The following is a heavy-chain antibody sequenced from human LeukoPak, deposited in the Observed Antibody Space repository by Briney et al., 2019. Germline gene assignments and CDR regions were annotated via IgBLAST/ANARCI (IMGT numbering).Heavy chain of an antibody. V-gene: IGHV4-34*01. CDR3: ARHLITMVRGVTYFDY. CDR1: GGSFSGYY. J-gene: IGHJ4*02. D-gene: IGHD3-10*01. Sequence: SESLSLTCAVYGGSFSGYYWSWIRQPPRKGLEWVGEINHSGSTTYNPSLKSRFTISVDTSKNQFSLKLSSVTAADTAVYYCARHLITMVRGVTYFDYWGQGTLVTVSS. CDR2: INHSGST.